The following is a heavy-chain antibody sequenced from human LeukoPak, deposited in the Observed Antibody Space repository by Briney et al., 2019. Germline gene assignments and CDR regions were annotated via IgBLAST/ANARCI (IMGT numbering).Heavy chain of an antibody. CDR3: ARDEATKFDP. CDR2: IYYSGST. V-gene: IGHV4-39*07. J-gene: IGHJ5*02. CDR1: GGSISSSSYY. D-gene: IGHD5-12*01. Sequence: PSETLSLTCTVSGGSISSSSYYWGWIRQPPGKGLEWIGSIYYSGSTYYNPSLKSRVTISVDTSKNQFSLKLSSVTAADTAVYYCARDEATKFDPWGQGTLVTVSS.